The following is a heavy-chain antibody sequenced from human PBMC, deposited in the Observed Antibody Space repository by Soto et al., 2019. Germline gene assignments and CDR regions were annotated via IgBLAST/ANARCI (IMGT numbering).Heavy chain of an antibody. CDR1: GFNFNNYG. CDR2: ISFQGTND. CDR3: VKLMFDHDSSGFSGDY. V-gene: IGHV3-30*18. J-gene: IGHJ4*02. D-gene: IGHD3-22*01. Sequence: QVQLVESGGGVVQPGGSLRLSCAGSGFNFNNYGMYWVRQAPGKGLEWVAFISFQGTNDYYAEAVKGRFTISKDYSKKTLFLQMNSLRADDTAMYYCVKLMFDHDSSGFSGDYWGQGTLLTVS.